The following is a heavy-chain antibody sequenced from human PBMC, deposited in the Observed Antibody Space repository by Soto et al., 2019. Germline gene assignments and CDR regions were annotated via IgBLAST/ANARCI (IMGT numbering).Heavy chain of an antibody. J-gene: IGHJ4*02. CDR3: ARFYSGGWSYYLAW. CDR1: GFTFSSYS. D-gene: IGHD6-19*01. V-gene: IGHV3-21*01. CDR2: ISSSSSYI. Sequence: PGGSLRLSCAASGFTFSSYSMNWVRQAPGKGLEWVSSISSSSSYIYYADSVKGRFTISRDNAKNSLYLQMNSLKAEDTAVYYCARFYSGGWSYYLAWWGRGTLVPVSS.